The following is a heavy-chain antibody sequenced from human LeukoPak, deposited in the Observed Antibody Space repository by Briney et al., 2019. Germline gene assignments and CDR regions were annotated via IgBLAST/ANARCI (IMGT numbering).Heavy chain of an antibody. CDR2: ISYDGSNK. CDR1: GFTVSSSY. D-gene: IGHD6-19*01. CDR3: ARAPEAWYSSGWYGFDY. J-gene: IGHJ4*02. Sequence: PGGSLRLSCAASGFTVSSSYMSWVRQAPGKGLEWVAVISYDGSNKYYADSMKGRFTISRDNSKNTLYLQMNSLRAEDTAVYYCARAPEAWYSSGWYGFDYWGQGTLVTVSS. V-gene: IGHV3-30-3*01.